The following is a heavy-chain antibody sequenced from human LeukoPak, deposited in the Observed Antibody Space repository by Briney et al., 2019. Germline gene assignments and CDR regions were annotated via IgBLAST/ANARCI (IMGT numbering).Heavy chain of an antibody. CDR1: GFTVSSNY. V-gene: IGHV3-53*01. CDR2: IYSGGST. Sequence: GGSLRLSCAASGFTVSSNYMSWVRQAPGKGLEWVSVIYSGGSTYYADSVKGRFTISRDNSKNTLYLQMNSLRAEDTAVYYCARVHMDSSGWYFDYWGQGTLVTVSS. D-gene: IGHD6-19*01. CDR3: ARVHMDSSGWYFDY. J-gene: IGHJ4*02.